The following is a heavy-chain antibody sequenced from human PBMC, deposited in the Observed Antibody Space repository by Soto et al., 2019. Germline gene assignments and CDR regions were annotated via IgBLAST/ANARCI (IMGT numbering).Heavy chain of an antibody. V-gene: IGHV1-46*01. J-gene: IGHJ5*02. CDR3: ARSSGGNVGIIIEGPNWFDP. CDR1: GDTFTSYY. D-gene: IGHD3-16*01. CDR2: INPHGGST. Sequence: RASVKVSCKAPGDTFTSYYLNWVRQAPGQGLEWMGVINPHGGSTKYAQKFQGRITMTRDTSRSTVYMELSSLRSDDTAIYYCARSSGGNVGIIIEGPNWFDPWGQGTLVTVSS.